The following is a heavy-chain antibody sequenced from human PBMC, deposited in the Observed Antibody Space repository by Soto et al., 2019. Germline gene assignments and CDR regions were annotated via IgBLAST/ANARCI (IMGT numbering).Heavy chain of an antibody. J-gene: IGHJ4*02. CDR3: ARYCISTSCQTYFFDY. V-gene: IGHV4-31*03. Sequence: SETLSLTCTVSGGSISSGGYYWSWIRQHRGKGLEWIGYIYNNGKTYYNPSLKTRVTISLDTSKDQFSLKLNSVTAADTAVYYCARYCISTSCQTYFFDYWGQGTPVTVSS. CDR1: GGSISSGGYY. CDR2: IYNNGKT. D-gene: IGHD2-2*01.